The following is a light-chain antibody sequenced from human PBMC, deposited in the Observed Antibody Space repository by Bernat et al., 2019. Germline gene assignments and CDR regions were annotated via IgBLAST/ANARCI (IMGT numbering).Light chain of an antibody. J-gene: IGLJ1*01. CDR1: SSDVGAYNY. V-gene: IGLV2-14*03. Sequence: QSALTQPASVSGSPGQSITISCTGTSSDVGAYNYVSWYQQHPGKAPKVMIYDVSNRPSGFSNRFSGSKSGNTASLTISGLQAEDEADYYCSSYTSTTTPYVFGTGTKVTVL. CDR2: DVS. CDR3: SSYTSTTTPYV.